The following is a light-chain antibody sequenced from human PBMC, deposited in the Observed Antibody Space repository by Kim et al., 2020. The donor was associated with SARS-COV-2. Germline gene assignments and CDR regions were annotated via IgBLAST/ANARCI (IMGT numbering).Light chain of an antibody. J-gene: IGLJ2*01. V-gene: IGLV1-47*01. Sequence: PGQRVNSSGSGSSSNIGSNYVYGYQQLPGTAPKLLIYRNNQRPSGVPDRFSGSKSGTSASLAISGLRSEDEADYYCAAWDDSLSALFGGGTQLTVL. CDR2: RNN. CDR3: AAWDDSLSAL. CDR1: SSNIGSNY.